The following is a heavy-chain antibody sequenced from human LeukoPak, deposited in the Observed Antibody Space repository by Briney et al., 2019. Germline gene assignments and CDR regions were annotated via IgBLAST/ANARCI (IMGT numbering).Heavy chain of an antibody. CDR2: ISAYNGNT. Sequence: ASVKVSCKASGYTFTSYGISWVRQAPGQGLEWMGWISAYNGNTNYARKLQGRVTMTTDTSTSTAYMELRSLRSDDTAVYYCARDTYDILSRRQQDVWGQGTTVTVSS. D-gene: IGHD3-9*01. CDR1: GYTFTSYG. J-gene: IGHJ6*02. CDR3: ARDTYDILSRRQQDV. V-gene: IGHV1-18*01.